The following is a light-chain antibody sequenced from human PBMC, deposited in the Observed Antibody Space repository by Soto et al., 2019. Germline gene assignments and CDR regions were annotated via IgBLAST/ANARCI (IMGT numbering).Light chain of an antibody. CDR1: NSDVGGYNY. J-gene: IGLJ1*01. CDR2: EVN. V-gene: IGLV2-8*01. Sequence: QSVLTQPPSASGSPGQSVTISCTGTNSDVGGYNYVSWYQQYPGKAPKLIIYEVNERPSGVPDRFSGSKSGNTASLTVSGLQPADEADYYCSSYAGSIWYVFGPGTK. CDR3: SSYAGSIWYV.